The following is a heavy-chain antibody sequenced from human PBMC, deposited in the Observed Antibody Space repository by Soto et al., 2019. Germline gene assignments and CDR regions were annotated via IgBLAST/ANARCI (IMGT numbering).Heavy chain of an antibody. CDR2: IFHNGST. Sequence: QVQLQESGPGLVKPSGTLSLTCAVSGGSISSSNWWSWVRQPPGKGLEWFWEIFHNGSTCSNPSLTGRVTMSVDKSKNQFSLNLNSVTAADTAVYYCASRTYAMDVWGQGTTVTVSS. CDR3: ASRTYAMDV. V-gene: IGHV4-4*02. J-gene: IGHJ6*02. CDR1: GGSISSSNW.